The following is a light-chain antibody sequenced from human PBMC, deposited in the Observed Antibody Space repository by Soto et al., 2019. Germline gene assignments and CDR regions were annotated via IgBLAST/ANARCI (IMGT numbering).Light chain of an antibody. CDR2: GGF. J-gene: IGKJ1*01. Sequence: EIVMTQSPATLSVSPGERATLSFRASQSVSSNLAWYQQKPGQAPRPLIYGGFTRATGIPARFSGSGSGTEFTFTISSLQSEDFAGYYCQQYNNWARTFGQGTKVDIK. V-gene: IGKV3-15*01. CDR1: QSVSSN. CDR3: QQYNNWART.